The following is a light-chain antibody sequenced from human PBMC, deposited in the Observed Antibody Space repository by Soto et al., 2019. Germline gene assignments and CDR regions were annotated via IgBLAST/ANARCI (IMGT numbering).Light chain of an antibody. CDR3: QQRSKGLT. CDR1: QSVSIY. J-gene: IGKJ4*01. V-gene: IGKV3-11*01. CDR2: DAS. Sequence: EIVLTQSPATLSLSPGERATLSCRASQSVSIYLAWYQQKPGQAPRLLIYDASNRATGIPARFSGSGSGTDFTLTISSLEPEDFAVYYCQQRSKGLTFGGGTKVEIK.